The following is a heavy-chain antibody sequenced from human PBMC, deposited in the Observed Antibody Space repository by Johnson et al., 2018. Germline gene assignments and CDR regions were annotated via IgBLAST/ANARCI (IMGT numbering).Heavy chain of an antibody. V-gene: IGHV3-9*01. CDR2: ISWNSGSL. J-gene: IGHJ6*02. CDR3: AKVKGPGYGMDV. CDR1: GFTFDDYA. Sequence: VQLVESGGGLVQPGRSLRLSCAASGFTFDDYAMHWVRQAPGKGLEWVSGISWNSGSLGYADSVKGRFTISRDNAKNSLDLQMNSLRAEDTAGYYWAKVKGPGYGMDVWGQGTTVTVSS.